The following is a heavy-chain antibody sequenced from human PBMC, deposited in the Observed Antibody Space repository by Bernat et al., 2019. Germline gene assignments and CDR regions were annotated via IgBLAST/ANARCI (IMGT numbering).Heavy chain of an antibody. Sequence: QVQLVQSGAEVKKPGSSVKVSCKASGGTFSSYTISWVRQAPGQGLEWMGRIIPILGIANYAQKFQGSVTITAGQSTSTAYMELSSLRSEDTAVYYCARESIGDYSFDYWGQGTLVTVSS. V-gene: IGHV1-69*08. CDR2: IIPILGIA. J-gene: IGHJ4*02. CDR1: GGTFSSYT. CDR3: ARESIGDYSFDY. D-gene: IGHD4-17*01.